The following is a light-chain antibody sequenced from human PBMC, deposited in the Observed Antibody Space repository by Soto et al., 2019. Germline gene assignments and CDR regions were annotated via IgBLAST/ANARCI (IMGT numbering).Light chain of an antibody. Sequence: DTVMTQSPLSLPVILGQPASISCRSSQSLVYNDGYNYLNWYQQRPGQSPERLVYLGSNWDSGVPDRFSGSGSSTDFTLKISRVEAEDVGVYYCMQGSQWLWTFGQGTKVEIK. CDR3: MQGSQWLWT. V-gene: IGKV2D-30*01. CDR2: LGS. J-gene: IGKJ1*01. CDR1: QSLVYNDGYNY.